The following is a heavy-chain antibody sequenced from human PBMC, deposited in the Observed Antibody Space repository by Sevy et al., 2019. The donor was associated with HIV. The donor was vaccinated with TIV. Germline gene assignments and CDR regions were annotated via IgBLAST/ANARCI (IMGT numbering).Heavy chain of an antibody. CDR3: ARAARFLEWLFRDSTHPYYFDY. D-gene: IGHD3-3*01. J-gene: IGHJ4*02. V-gene: IGHV4-38-2*02. CDR2: IYHSGST. Sequence: SETLSLTCSVSGYSISSGYYWGWIRQPPGKGLEWIGSIYHSGSTYYNPSLKSRVTISVDTSKNQFSLKLRSVTAADTAVYYCARAARFLEWLFRDSTHPYYFDYWGQGTLVTVSS. CDR1: GYSISSGYY.